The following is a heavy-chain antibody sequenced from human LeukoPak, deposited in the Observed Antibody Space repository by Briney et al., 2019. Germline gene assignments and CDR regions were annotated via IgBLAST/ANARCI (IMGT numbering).Heavy chain of an antibody. D-gene: IGHD4-23*01. V-gene: IGHV3-23*01. J-gene: IGHJ1*01. CDR1: GFTFSSYA. CDR3: AQNYGGNSDPYFQH. CDR2: ISGSGGGT. Sequence: GGSLRLSCAASGFTFSSYAMSWVRQAPGKGLEWVSAISGSGGGTYYADSVKGRFTISRDNSKNTLYLQMNSLRAEDTAVYYCAQNYGGNSDPYFQHWGQGTLVTVSS.